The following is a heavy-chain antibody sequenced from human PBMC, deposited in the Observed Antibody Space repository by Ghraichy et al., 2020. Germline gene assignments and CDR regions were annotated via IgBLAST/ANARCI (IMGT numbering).Heavy chain of an antibody. CDR2: ISAESGVI. D-gene: IGHD2-2*02. CDR3: ARDSVPASIPNGVDV. V-gene: IGHV3-21*01. CDR1: GFMFDDYT. Sequence: GGSLRLSCVASGFMFDDYTMNWVRQAPGKGLEWVASISAESGVIYYAHSVRGRFTPSRDNAKNTLYLQMNALRVDDTAVYYCARDSVPASIPNGVDVWGQGTTVTVSS. J-gene: IGHJ6*02.